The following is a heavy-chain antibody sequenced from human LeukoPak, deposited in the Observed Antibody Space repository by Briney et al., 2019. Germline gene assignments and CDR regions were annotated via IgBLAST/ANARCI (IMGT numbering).Heavy chain of an antibody. CDR1: GDSVSSNIAT. CDR2: TYYRSKWHS. Sequence: SQTLSLTCAISGDSVSSNIATWNWVRQSPSRGLEWLGRTYYRSKWHSGYAVSVKSRIIIKADTSRNHFSLQLDSVTPEDTAVYYCARDTAAGGSDFDYWGQGTLVTVSS. V-gene: IGHV6-1*01. J-gene: IGHJ4*02. D-gene: IGHD6-13*01. CDR3: ARDTAAGGSDFDY.